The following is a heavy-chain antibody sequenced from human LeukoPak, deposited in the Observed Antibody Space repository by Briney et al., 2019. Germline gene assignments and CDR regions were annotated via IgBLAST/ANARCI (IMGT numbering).Heavy chain of an antibody. CDR3: ARDHRDSRYGMDV. Sequence: GGSLRLSCAASGFTFSNYGMHWVRQAPGKGLEWVAVIWYDGSNKYYADSVKGRFTISRDNSKNTLYLQMNSLRAEDTAVYYCARDHRDSRYGMDVWGQGTTVPVSS. CDR2: IWYDGSNK. V-gene: IGHV3-33*01. CDR1: GFTFSNYG. D-gene: IGHD2-15*01. J-gene: IGHJ6*02.